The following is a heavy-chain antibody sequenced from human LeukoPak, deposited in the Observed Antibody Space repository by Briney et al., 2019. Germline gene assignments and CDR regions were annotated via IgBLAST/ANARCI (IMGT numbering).Heavy chain of an antibody. D-gene: IGHD3-10*01. Sequence: GGSLRHSCAASGFSFSSYVMSWVRQAPGKGLEWVSAVSGSGGSTYYADSLKGRFTVSRDISKNTLYLQMSGLRAEDTAVYYCAKVLWFGGKYFDYWGQGTLVTVSS. V-gene: IGHV3-23*01. CDR3: AKVLWFGGKYFDY. J-gene: IGHJ4*02. CDR2: VSGSGGST. CDR1: GFSFSSYV.